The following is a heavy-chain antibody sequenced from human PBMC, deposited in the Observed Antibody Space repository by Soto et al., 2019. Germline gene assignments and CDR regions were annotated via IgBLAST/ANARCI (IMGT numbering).Heavy chain of an antibody. CDR2: IRSKVYGGTT. CDR3: TRGRFPVADGMGFDP. J-gene: IGHJ5*02. CDR1: GFTFGDYA. V-gene: IGHV3-49*03. Sequence: GGSLRLSCIASGFTFGDYAMSWFRQAPGKGLEWVGFIRSKVYGGTTEYAASVKGRFTISRDDSISIAYLQMNSLKTEDTAVYYCTRGRFPVADGMGFDPWGQGTLVTVSS. D-gene: IGHD6-19*01.